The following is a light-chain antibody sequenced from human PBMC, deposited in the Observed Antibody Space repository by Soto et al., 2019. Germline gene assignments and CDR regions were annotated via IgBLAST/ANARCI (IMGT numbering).Light chain of an antibody. V-gene: IGKV3-15*01. CDR2: VAS. J-gene: IGKJ1*01. Sequence: EIVMTQSPATLSVSPGERATLSCRASQSVRSNLAWYQQKPGQTPSLLIYVASTRATGIPARFTGSGSGTEFTLTISSLQSEDFAVYYCQQYNNWPWTFGQGTKVEIK. CDR1: QSVRSN. CDR3: QQYNNWPWT.